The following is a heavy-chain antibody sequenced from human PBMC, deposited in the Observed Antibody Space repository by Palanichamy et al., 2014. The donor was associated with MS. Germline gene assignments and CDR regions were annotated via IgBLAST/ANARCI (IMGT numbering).Heavy chain of an antibody. V-gene: IGHV4-59*01. D-gene: IGHD2-15*01. J-gene: IGHJ4*02. Sequence: QVQLQESGPGLVKPSETLSLTCTVSGGSISNYYWSWIRQSPGKGLEWIGYMFHSGSTNYNPSLKSRVTISVDTSKNQFSLKLSSVTAADTAVYYCARDRAVGVFGYWGQGTLVTVSS. CDR2: MFHSGST. CDR3: ARDRAVGVFGY. CDR1: GGSISNYY.